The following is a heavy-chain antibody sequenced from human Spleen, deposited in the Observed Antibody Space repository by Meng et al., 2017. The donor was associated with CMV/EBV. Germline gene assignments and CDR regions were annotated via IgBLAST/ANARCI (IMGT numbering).Heavy chain of an antibody. V-gene: IGHV4-59*01. J-gene: IGHJ6*02. CDR1: GGSITDYY. Sequence: SETLSLTCTVSGGSITDYYWSWIRQPPGKGLEWIGYIYYSGSTTYNPSLKSRVTISLDWSENMFTLRLNSVTAADTAVYYCARSNGGNHLYFYYGLDVWGQGTAVTVSS. CDR2: IYYSGST. CDR3: ARSNGGNHLYFYYGLDV. D-gene: IGHD1-14*01.